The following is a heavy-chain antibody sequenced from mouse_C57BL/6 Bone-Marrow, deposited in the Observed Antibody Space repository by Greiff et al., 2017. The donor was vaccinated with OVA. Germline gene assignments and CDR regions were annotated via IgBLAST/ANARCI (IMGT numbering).Heavy chain of an antibody. J-gene: IGHJ2*01. V-gene: IGHV1-78*01. CDR3: AIDSSGPHYFDY. Sequence: VKLVESDAELVKPGASVKISCKVSGYTFTDHTIHWMKQRPEQGLEWIGYIYPRDGSTKYNEKFKGKATLTADKSSSTAYMQLNSLTSEDSAVYFCAIDSSGPHYFDYWGQGTTLTVSS. D-gene: IGHD3-2*02. CDR1: GYTFTDHT. CDR2: IYPRDGST.